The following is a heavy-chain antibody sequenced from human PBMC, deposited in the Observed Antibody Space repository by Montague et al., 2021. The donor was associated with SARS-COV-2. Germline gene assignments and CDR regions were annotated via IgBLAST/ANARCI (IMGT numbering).Heavy chain of an antibody. J-gene: IGHJ4*02. V-gene: IGHV4-34*01. CDR2: ITHRGST. Sequence: SETLSLTCAVYGGSFSGYYWTWIRQAPGKGLEWIGEITHRGSTTYNPSLESRVTISVDASKKQFSLKLRSVTAADTAVYYCARWISRLRGVDEWGQGTLVTVSS. D-gene: IGHD3-10*01. CDR3: ARWISRLRGVDE. CDR1: GGSFSGYY.